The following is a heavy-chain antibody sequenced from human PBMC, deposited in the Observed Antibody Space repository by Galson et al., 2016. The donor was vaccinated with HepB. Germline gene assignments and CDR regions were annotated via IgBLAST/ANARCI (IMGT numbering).Heavy chain of an antibody. CDR2: ISTSNGNR. D-gene: IGHD3-3*01. Sequence: SVKVSCKASGYSFTDHGISWARQAPGQGLEWVGWISTSNGNRRYADKLQGRVTLTTDTATSTAYMELGSLRADSTAVYNCARDPGFANYDFWGQGTLVTVSS. J-gene: IGHJ4*02. V-gene: IGHV1-18*01. CDR3: ARDPGFANYDF. CDR1: GYSFTDHG.